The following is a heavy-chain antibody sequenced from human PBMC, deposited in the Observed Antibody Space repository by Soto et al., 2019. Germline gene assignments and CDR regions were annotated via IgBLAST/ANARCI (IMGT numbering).Heavy chain of an antibody. D-gene: IGHD1-26*01. J-gene: IGHJ3*01. CDR1: GFTFSYYW. V-gene: IGHV3-74*01. CDR3: AGGDRGALDL. Sequence: EVQLVESGGGLVQPGESLRLSCAASGFTFSYYWMHWVRQAPGKGLVWVSRIHSDGSSTTYADSVKGRFSISRDNARNTGYLEMNSLRAADTGVYYCAGGDRGALDLWGRGRVLTVSS. CDR2: IHSDGSST.